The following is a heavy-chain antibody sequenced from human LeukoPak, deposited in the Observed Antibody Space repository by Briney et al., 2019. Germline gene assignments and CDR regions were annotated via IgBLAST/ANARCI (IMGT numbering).Heavy chain of an antibody. J-gene: IGHJ6*03. D-gene: IGHD3-3*01. CDR3: ERGRAYYYVWSGYLSGSMDV. Sequence: SETLSLTCTVSGGSISSYNWNWIRQPPGKGLEWVWYIYNSGSTNYYPSLKSRVAISVDTSKNQFSVKLSSVTAAETDVYYGERGRAYYYVWSGYLSGSMDVWGKGTTVTVSS. CDR2: IYNSGST. V-gene: IGHV4-59*01. CDR1: GGSISSYN.